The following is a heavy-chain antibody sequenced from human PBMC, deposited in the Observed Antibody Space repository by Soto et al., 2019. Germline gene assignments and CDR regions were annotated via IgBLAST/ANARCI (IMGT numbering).Heavy chain of an antibody. D-gene: IGHD1-1*01. CDR3: ARDPDENQLNPGGSFVN. Sequence: GGSLRLSCIASGFAFTSHAMHWVRLAPGKGLEWVAVISHHGSNKYYSDSVKGRFTISRDNSKNTLFLQMNSLRIDDTAVYYCARDPDENQLNPGGSFVNWGQGNLVTVS. V-gene: IGHV3-30-3*01. CDR1: GFAFTSHA. J-gene: IGHJ4*02. CDR2: ISHHGSNK.